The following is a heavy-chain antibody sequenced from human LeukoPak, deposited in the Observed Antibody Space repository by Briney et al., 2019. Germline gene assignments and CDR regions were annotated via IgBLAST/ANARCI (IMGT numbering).Heavy chain of an antibody. V-gene: IGHV1-2*02. CDR3: ARDLYLSGYFDY. Sequence: ASVKVSCKASGYTFTSYGISWVRQAPGQGLEWMGWINPNSGGTNYAQKFQGRVTMTRDTSISTAYMELSRLRSDDTAVYYCARDLYLSGYFDYWGQGTLVTVSS. D-gene: IGHD3-22*01. J-gene: IGHJ4*02. CDR2: INPNSGGT. CDR1: GYTFTSYG.